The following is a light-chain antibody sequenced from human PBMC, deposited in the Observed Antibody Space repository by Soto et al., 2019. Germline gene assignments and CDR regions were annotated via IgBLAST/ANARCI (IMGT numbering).Light chain of an antibody. Sequence: DIQMTQSPSSLSASVGDRVTITCRASQSISSYLNWYQQKPGKAPRLLIYAASSFQSGVSSRFSGSGSGTDFTLTISSLQPEDFANYYCQQGYTNPYIFGQGTKLEIK. V-gene: IGKV1-39*01. CDR3: QQGYTNPYI. CDR2: AAS. J-gene: IGKJ2*01. CDR1: QSISSY.